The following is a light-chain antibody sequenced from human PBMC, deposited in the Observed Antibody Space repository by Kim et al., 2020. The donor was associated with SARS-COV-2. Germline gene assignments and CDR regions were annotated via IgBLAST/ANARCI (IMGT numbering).Light chain of an antibody. V-gene: IGLV1-44*01. J-gene: IGLJ3*02. Sequence: ELTQPPSASGTPGQRVTISCSGSSSNIGSNTVNWYQQLPGTAPKLLIYSNNQRPSGVPDRFSGSKSGTTASLAISGLQSEDEADYYCAAWDDSLNGWVFGGGTQLTVL. CDR1: SSNIGSNT. CDR2: SNN. CDR3: AAWDDSLNGWV.